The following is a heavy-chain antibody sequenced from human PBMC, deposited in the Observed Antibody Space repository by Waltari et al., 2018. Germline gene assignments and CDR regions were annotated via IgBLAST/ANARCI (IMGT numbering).Heavy chain of an antibody. CDR2: LYGTATT. J-gene: IGHJ3*01. V-gene: IGHV4-38-2*01. D-gene: IGHD2-21*01. CDR1: GYSISSGWY. CDR3: TGRMMTAIAGGGASDV. Sequence: QVQLQESGPRLVKPSETLSLSCAVSGYSISSGWYWVWMRHLPGKGLEWIGSLYGTATTSYSPSLQSRVTISPDTSTNNFYLNLTSVTAADTATYFCTGRMMTAIAGGGASDVWGQGTLVTVSS.